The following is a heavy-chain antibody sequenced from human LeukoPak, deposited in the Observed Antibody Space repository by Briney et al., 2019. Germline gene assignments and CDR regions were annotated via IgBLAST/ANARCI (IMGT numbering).Heavy chain of an antibody. V-gene: IGHV3-74*03. CDR2: LNTDGTNT. CDR3: AREATIFYDMDV. CDR1: GFNFSDHW. Sequence: GSLRLSCAASGFNFSDHWMHWVRQAPGKGLVWVSRLNTDGTNTKYADSVKGRFTISRDNAKNTLYLQMNSLRAEDAAVYYCAREATIFYDMDVWGQGTTVTVSS. D-gene: IGHD3-3*01. J-gene: IGHJ6*02.